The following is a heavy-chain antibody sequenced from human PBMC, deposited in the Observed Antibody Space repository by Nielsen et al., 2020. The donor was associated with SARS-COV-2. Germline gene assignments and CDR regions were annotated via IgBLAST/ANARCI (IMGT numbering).Heavy chain of an antibody. V-gene: IGHV1-2*02. CDR3: ARDPRSTSWGYYYYGMDV. D-gene: IGHD2-2*01. CDR1: GYTFTGYY. J-gene: IGHJ6*02. Sequence: ASVKVSCKASGYTFTGYYMHWVRQAPGQGLEWMGWINPNSGGTNYAQKFQGRATMTRDTSISTAYMELSRLRSDDTAVYYCARDPRSTSWGYYYYGMDVWGQGTTVTVSS. CDR2: INPNSGGT.